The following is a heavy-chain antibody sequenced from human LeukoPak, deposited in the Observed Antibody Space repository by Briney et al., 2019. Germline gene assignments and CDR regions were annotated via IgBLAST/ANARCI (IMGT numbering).Heavy chain of an antibody. J-gene: IGHJ3*02. V-gene: IGHV5-51*01. CDR1: GYSFTSYW. CDR2: IYPGDSDT. CDR3: LGSLRVERKGAGVPAAMEPFDI. D-gene: IGHD2-2*01. Sequence: GESLKISCKGSGYSFTSYWIGWVRQMPGKGLEWMGIIYPGDSDTRYSPSFQGQVTISADKSISTAYLQWSSLKASDTAMYYCLGSLRVERKGAGVPAAMEPFDIWGQGTMVTVSS.